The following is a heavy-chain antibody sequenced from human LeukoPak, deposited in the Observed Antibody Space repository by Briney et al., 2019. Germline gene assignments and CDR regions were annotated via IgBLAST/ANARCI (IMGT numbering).Heavy chain of an antibody. J-gene: IGHJ3*01. CDR2: ISGSGGTT. Sequence: GGSLRLSCAASGFPFTGYAMSWVRQAQGKGLEWVSSISGSGGTTYYADSVKGRFTISRDNSKNTLYLQMNSLRAEDTAVYYCAGRIAATRAFDVWGQGTIVTVSS. V-gene: IGHV3-23*01. CDR1: GFPFTGYA. CDR3: AGRIAATRAFDV. D-gene: IGHD6-13*01.